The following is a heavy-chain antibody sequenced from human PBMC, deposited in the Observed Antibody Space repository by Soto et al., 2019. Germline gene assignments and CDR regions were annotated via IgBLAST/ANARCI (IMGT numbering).Heavy chain of an antibody. J-gene: IGHJ4*02. Sequence: PGGSLRLSCAASGFTFSSYAMSWVRQAPGKGLEWVSAISGSGGSTYYADSVKGRFTISRDNSKNTLYLQMNSLRAEDTAVYYCAKEHVKYYYDSSGYYFRAFDYWGQGTLVTVSS. D-gene: IGHD3-22*01. CDR2: ISGSGGST. V-gene: IGHV3-23*01. CDR1: GFTFSSYA. CDR3: AKEHVKYYYDSSGYYFRAFDY.